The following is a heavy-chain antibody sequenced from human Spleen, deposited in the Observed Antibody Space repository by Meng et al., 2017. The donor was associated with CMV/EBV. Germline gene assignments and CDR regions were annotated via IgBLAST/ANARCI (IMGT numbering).Heavy chain of an antibody. CDR1: XCFISSYY. CDR2: INHSGST. Sequence: GPRXXKSXXTLSLTSTXXXCFISSYYWSWIXQPPGKGLEXIGEINHSGSTNYNPSLKSRVTISVDTSKNQFSLKLSSVTAADTAVYYCASHLSVGGYWGQGTLVTVSS. D-gene: IGHD2-8*02. CDR3: ASHLSVGGY. V-gene: IGHV4-34*01. J-gene: IGHJ4*02.